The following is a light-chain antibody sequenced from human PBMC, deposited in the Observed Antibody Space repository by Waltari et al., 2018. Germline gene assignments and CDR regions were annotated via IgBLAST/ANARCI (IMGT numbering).Light chain of an antibody. CDR3: SSYTSSSTSWV. Sequence: QSALTPPASVSGSPGQSITISCAGTSSDVGGYDYVSWYQQHQGKAPKLMIYDVSKRPSGVSNRFSGSKSGNTASLTISGLQAEDEADYYCSSYTSSSTSWVFGVGTKLTAL. V-gene: IGLV2-14*01. CDR2: DVS. CDR1: SSDVGGYDY. J-gene: IGLJ3*02.